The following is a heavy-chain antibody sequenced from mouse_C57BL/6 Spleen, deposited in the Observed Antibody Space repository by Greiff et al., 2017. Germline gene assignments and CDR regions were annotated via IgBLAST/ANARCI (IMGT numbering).Heavy chain of an antibody. D-gene: IGHD2-4*01. CDR2: INPSTGGT. CDR3: ARKAIYYDYDY. V-gene: IGHV1-42*01. CDR1: GYSFTGYY. J-gene: IGHJ2*01. Sequence: EVQLQQSGPELVKPGASVKISCKASGYSFTGYYMNLVKQSPEKSLEWIGEINPSTGGTTYNQKFKAKATLTVDKSSSTAYMQLKSLTSEDSAVYYCARKAIYYDYDYWGQGTTLTVSS.